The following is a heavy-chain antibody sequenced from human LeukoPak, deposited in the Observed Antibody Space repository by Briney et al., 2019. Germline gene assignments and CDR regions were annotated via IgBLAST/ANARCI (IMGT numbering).Heavy chain of an antibody. CDR3: AKDRPPVLRFLEWWGAFDI. CDR2: LYSGGST. D-gene: IGHD3-3*01. J-gene: IGHJ3*02. Sequence: PGGSLRLSCAASGFTVNNNYMSWVRQAPGKGLEWVSVLYSGGSTYYADSVKGRFTISRDNSKNTLYLQMNSLRAEDTAVYYCAKDRPPVLRFLEWWGAFDIWGQGTMVTVSS. CDR1: GFTVNNNY. V-gene: IGHV3-53*01.